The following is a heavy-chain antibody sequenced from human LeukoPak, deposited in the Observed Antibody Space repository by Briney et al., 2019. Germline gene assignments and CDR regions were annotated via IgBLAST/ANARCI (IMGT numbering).Heavy chain of an antibody. CDR3: AKEGYSSSWYNYYDMDV. Sequence: GGALRLSCADSGFSLRRYSISGVRQSPLRGGEGVSAIYDSGDGNYYADSVKGLFTISRDNSKNTLYLQMNSLRAEDTAVYYCAKEGYSSSWYNYYDMDVWGKGTTVTVAS. CDR2: IYDSGDGN. V-gene: IGHV3-23*01. D-gene: IGHD6-13*01. CDR1: GFSLRRYS. J-gene: IGHJ6*03.